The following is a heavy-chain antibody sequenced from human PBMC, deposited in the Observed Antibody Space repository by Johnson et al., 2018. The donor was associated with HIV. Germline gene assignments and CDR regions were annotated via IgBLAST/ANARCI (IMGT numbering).Heavy chain of an antibody. V-gene: IGHV3-30*14. J-gene: IGHJ3*01. CDR3: TRDRDGVGVS. CDR1: GFTFSSYA. D-gene: IGHD3-10*01. Sequence: QMQLVESGGGLVQPGRSLRLSCAASGFTFSSYAMHWVRQAPGTGLEWVAVISYDGSNKYYADSVKGRFTISRDNAKNSLYLQMSSLKTEDTAVYYCTRDRDGVGVSWGQGTMVTVSS. CDR2: ISYDGSNK.